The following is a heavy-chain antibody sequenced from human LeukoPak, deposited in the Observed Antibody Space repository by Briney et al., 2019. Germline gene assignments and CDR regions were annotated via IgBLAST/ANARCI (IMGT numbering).Heavy chain of an antibody. CDR3: ARGDYYGSRGDY. D-gene: IGHD3-10*01. Sequence: PGGSLRLSCAASGFTFSSYGMHWVRQASGKGLEWVAVIWYDGSNKYYADSVKGRFTISRDNSKNTLYLQMNSLRAEDTAVYYCARGDYYGSRGDYWGQGTLVTVSS. CDR2: IWYDGSNK. V-gene: IGHV3-33*01. J-gene: IGHJ4*02. CDR1: GFTFSSYG.